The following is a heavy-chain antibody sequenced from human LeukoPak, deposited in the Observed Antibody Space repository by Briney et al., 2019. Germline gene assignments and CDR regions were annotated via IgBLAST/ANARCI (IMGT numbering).Heavy chain of an antibody. V-gene: IGHV4-34*01. J-gene: IGHJ5*02. CDR2: INHSGST. Sequence: SETLSLTCAVYGGSFSGYYWSWIRQPPGKGLEWIGEINHSGSTNYNPSLKCRVTISVDTSKNQFSLKLSSVTAADTAVYYCARRPSFITMIVVVTTSAGWFDPWGQGTLVTVSS. CDR3: ARRPSFITMIVVVTTSAGWFDP. D-gene: IGHD3-22*01. CDR1: GGSFSGYY.